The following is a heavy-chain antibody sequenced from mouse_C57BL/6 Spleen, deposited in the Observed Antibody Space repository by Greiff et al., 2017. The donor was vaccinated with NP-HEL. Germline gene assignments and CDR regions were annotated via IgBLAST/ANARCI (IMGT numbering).Heavy chain of an antibody. Sequence: VQLKQPGTELVKPGASVKLSCKASGYTFTSYWMHWVKQRPGQGLEWIGNINPSNGGTNYNEKFKSKATLTVDKSSSTAYMQLSSLTSEDSAVYYCARGGYDYDGDWYFDVWGTGTTVTVSS. D-gene: IGHD2-4*01. CDR1: GYTFTSYW. J-gene: IGHJ1*03. CDR2: INPSNGGT. CDR3: ARGGYDYDGDWYFDV. V-gene: IGHV1-53*01.